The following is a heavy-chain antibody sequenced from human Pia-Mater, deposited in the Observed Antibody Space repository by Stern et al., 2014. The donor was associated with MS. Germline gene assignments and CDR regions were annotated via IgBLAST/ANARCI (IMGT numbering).Heavy chain of an antibody. Sequence: VQLVESGAEVKKPGASVKVSCKTSGYTFTSDDINWVPQASGQGLEWMGWRNPDSGDTGYAQKFQGRLTITRDTSISTAYMELTTLRSEDTAVYYCTKAWDSWGQGTLVIVSS. V-gene: IGHV1-8*01. CDR1: GYTFTSDD. CDR3: TKAWDS. CDR2: RNPDSGDT. J-gene: IGHJ4*02.